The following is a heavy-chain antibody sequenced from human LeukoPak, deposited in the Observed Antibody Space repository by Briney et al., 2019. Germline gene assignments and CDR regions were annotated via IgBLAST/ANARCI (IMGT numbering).Heavy chain of an antibody. J-gene: IGHJ5*02. CDR3: ARGGHANYDFWSGYYHNWFDP. CDR2: ISSSSSTI. CDR1: GFTFSSYS. D-gene: IGHD3-3*01. Sequence: GGSLRLSCAASGFTFSSYSMNRVRQAPGKGLEWVSYISSSSSTIYYADSVKGRFTISRDNAKNSLYLQMNSLRAEDTAVYYCARGGHANYDFWSGYYHNWFDPWGQGTLVTVSS. V-gene: IGHV3-48*01.